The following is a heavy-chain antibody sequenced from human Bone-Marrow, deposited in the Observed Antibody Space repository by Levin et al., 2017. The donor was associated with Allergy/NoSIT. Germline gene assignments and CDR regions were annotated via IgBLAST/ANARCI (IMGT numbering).Heavy chain of an antibody. CDR1: GVSINNYF. J-gene: IGHJ6*02. CDR2: IYSTASS. D-gene: IGHD6-19*01. V-gene: IGHV4-59*01. Sequence: GSLRLSCNVSGVSINNYFWSWIRQPPGKGLEWIGYIYSTASSSYNPSLKNRVTMSIETSKNHVSLRLRSVTAADTAVYYCAEAGDWESSVWYGTKDYAMEFWGQGTTVTVSS. CDR3: AEAGDWESSVWYGTKDYAMEF.